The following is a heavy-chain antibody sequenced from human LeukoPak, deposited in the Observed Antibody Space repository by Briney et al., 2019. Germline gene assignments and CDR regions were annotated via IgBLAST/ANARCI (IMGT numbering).Heavy chain of an antibody. CDR1: GYTFTNYV. Sequence: ASVKVSCKASGYTFTNYVMHWVRQAPGQRLEWMGWINAGTGYTKYSQNSQGRVTFSRDESASTAYMELSSLRSEDTAVYYCAKDLMDTSAWYGAFGIWGQGTMDTVSS. V-gene: IGHV1-3*01. CDR2: INAGTGYT. J-gene: IGHJ3*02. CDR3: AKDLMDTSAWYGAFGI. D-gene: IGHD6-19*01.